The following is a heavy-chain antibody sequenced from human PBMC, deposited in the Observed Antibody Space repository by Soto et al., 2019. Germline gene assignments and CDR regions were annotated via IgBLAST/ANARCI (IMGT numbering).Heavy chain of an antibody. D-gene: IGHD6-19*01. V-gene: IGHV6-1*01. CDR2: TYYRSKWYN. CDR1: GDSVSSNSAA. J-gene: IGHJ3*02. CDR3: ARTTWLDYAFDI. Sequence: PSQTLSLTCAISGDSVSSNSAAWNWIRQSPSRGLEWLGRTYYRSKWYNDYVGSVKSRITINLDTSKNQFSLQLNSMTPEDTAVYYCARTTWLDYAFDIWGQGTMVTVSS.